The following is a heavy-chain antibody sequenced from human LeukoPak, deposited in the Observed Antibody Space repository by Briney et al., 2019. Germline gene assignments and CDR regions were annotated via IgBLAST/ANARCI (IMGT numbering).Heavy chain of an antibody. Sequence: PGGSLRLSCAASGFTFSSYAMHWVRQAPGKGLEWVAVISYDGRNKYYADSVKGRFTISRDNSKKTLYLQMNSLRAEDTAVYYCAKEVTVTTWDYWGQGTLVTVSS. CDR3: AKEVTVTTWDY. CDR1: GFTFSSYA. D-gene: IGHD4-17*01. J-gene: IGHJ4*02. CDR2: ISYDGRNK. V-gene: IGHV3-30*04.